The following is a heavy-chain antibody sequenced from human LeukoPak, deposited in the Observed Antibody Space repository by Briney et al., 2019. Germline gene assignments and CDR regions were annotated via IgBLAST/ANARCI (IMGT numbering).Heavy chain of an antibody. CDR1: GFTFSSYG. J-gene: IGHJ4*02. CDR3: AKGDPMSTFDY. CDR2: IWYDGSNK. Sequence: RGRSLRLSCVSAGFTFSSYGMHGVRQAPGKGLEWVAVIWYDGSNKYYADSVKGRFTISRDNSKNTLYLQMNSLRAEDTAVYYCAKGDPMSTFDYWGQGTLVTVSS. V-gene: IGHV3-33*06.